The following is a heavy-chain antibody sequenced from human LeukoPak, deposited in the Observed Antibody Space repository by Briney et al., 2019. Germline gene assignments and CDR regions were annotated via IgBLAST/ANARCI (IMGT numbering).Heavy chain of an antibody. D-gene: IGHD6-19*01. Sequence: SVKVSCKASGGTFSSCAISWVRQAPGQGLEWMGGIIPIFGTANYAQKFQGRVTITADKSTSTAYMELSSLRSEDTAAYYCASRPEQWLVRGFDYWGQGTLVTVSS. CDR3: ASRPEQWLVRGFDY. V-gene: IGHV1-69*06. CDR1: GGTFSSCA. J-gene: IGHJ4*02. CDR2: IIPIFGTA.